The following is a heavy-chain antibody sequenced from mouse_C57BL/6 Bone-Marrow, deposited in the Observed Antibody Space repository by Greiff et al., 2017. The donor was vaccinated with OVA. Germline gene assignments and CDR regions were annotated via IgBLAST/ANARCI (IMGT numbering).Heavy chain of an antibody. Sequence: EVKLMESGGGLVKPGGSLKLSCAASGFTFSSYAMSWVRQTPEKRLEWVATISDGGSYTYYPDNVKGRFTISRDNAKNNLYLQMSHLKSEDTAMYYCARGDYSNLFDYWGKGTTLTVSS. CDR1: GFTFSSYA. V-gene: IGHV5-4*03. J-gene: IGHJ2*01. D-gene: IGHD2-5*01. CDR2: ISDGGSYT. CDR3: ARGDYSNLFDY.